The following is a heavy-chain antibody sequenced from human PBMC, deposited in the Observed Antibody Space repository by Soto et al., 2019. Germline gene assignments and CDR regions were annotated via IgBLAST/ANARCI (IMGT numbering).Heavy chain of an antibody. Sequence: RASVKVSCKASGYTFTSYAMHWVRQAPGQRLEWMGWINAGNGNTKYSQKFQGRVTITRDTSASTAYMELSSLRSEDTAVYYCARDRIGYCSGGSCYTNWYFDLWGRGTLVTVSS. D-gene: IGHD2-15*01. V-gene: IGHV1-3*01. J-gene: IGHJ2*01. CDR3: ARDRIGYCSGGSCYTNWYFDL. CDR2: INAGNGNT. CDR1: GYTFTSYA.